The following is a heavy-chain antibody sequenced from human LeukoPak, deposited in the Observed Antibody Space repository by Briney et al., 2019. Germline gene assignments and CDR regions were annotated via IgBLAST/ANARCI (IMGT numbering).Heavy chain of an antibody. D-gene: IGHD6-6*01. CDR3: ARGQYSSSWSYYYYDMDV. J-gene: IGHJ6*03. V-gene: IGHV1-8*01. CDR2: MNPYSGNT. Sequence: ASVKVSCKASGYTFTSYDINWVRQATGQGLEWMGWMNPYSGNTDYAQKFQGRVTMTRNNSISTAYMELSSLRSEDTAVYYCARGQYSSSWSYYYYDMDVWGKGTTVTVSS. CDR1: GYTFTSYD.